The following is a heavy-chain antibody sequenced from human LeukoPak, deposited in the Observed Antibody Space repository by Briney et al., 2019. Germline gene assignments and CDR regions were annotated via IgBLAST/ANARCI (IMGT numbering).Heavy chain of an antibody. CDR1: GGSISSYY. Sequence: PSETLSLTCTVSGGSISSYYWSWIRQPPGKGLEWIGYIYYSGSTNYNPSLKSRVTISVDTTKNQFSLKLSSVTAADTAVYYCARGGVRYSSSWSDYYYGMDVWGQGTTVTVSS. CDR3: ARGGVRYSSSWSDYYYGMDV. CDR2: IYYSGST. V-gene: IGHV4-59*12. J-gene: IGHJ6*02. D-gene: IGHD6-13*01.